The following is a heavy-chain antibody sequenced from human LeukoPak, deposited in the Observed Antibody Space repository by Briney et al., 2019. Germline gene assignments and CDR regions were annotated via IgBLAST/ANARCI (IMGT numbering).Heavy chain of an antibody. CDR2: ISSSSSYI. CDR3: ARESIAVAYFDY. J-gene: IGHJ4*02. CDR1: GFTLSSYS. V-gene: IGHV3-21*01. Sequence: SGGSLRLSCAASGFTLSSYSMNWVRQAPGKGLEWVSSISSSSSYIYYADSVKGRFTISRDNAKNSLYLQMNSLRAEDTAVYYCARESIAVAYFDYWGQGTLVTVSS. D-gene: IGHD6-19*01.